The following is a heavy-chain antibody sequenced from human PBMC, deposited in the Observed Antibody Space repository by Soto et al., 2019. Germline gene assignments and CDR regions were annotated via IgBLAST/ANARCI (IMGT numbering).Heavy chain of an antibody. V-gene: IGHV1-69*13. J-gene: IGHJ4*02. Sequence: SVKVSCKASGGTFSSYAISWVRQAPGQGLEWMGGIIPIFGTANYAQKFQGRVTITADESTSTAYMELSSLRSEDTAVYYCARGKGSPDILTGYYYHLAPHFDYWGQGTLVTVSS. D-gene: IGHD3-9*01. CDR1: GGTFSSYA. CDR3: ARGKGSPDILTGYYYHLAPHFDY. CDR2: IIPIFGTA.